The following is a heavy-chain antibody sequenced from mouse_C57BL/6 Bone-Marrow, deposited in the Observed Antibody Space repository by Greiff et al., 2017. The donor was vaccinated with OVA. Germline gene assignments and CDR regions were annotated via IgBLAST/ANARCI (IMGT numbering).Heavy chain of an antibody. D-gene: IGHD1-1*02. J-gene: IGHJ3*01. CDR2: IWGVGST. CDR1: GFSFTSYG. CDR3: ASYGFAY. Sequence: VQLQKSGPGLVAPSPSLSITCTVSGFSFTSYGVDWVRQSPGKGLEWLGVIWGVGSTNYNSALKSRLSTSKDNSKSQVFIKMNSLQTDDTAMYYCASYGFAYWGQGTLVTVSA. V-gene: IGHV2-6*01.